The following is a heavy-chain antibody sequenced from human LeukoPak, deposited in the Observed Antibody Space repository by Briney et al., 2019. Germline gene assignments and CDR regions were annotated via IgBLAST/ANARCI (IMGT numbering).Heavy chain of an antibody. J-gene: IGHJ1*01. D-gene: IGHD6-19*01. CDR1: GFTFSSYG. Sequence: GRSLRLSCAASGFTFSSYGMHWVRQAPGKGLEWVAVIWYDGSNKYYADSVKGRFTISRDNSKNTLYLQMNSLRAEDTAVYYCVRGTAVAAPFQHWGQGTLVTVSS. CDR3: VRGTAVAAPFQH. V-gene: IGHV3-33*01. CDR2: IWYDGSNK.